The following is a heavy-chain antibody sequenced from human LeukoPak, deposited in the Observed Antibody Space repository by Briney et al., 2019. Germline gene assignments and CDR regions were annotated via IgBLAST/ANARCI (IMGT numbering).Heavy chain of an antibody. V-gene: IGHV3-30*02. D-gene: IGHD2-2*01. CDR2: IRYDGSNK. Sequence: GGSLRLSCAASGFTFSSYGMHWVRQAPGKGLEWVAFIRYDGSNKYYADSVKGRFTISRDNSKNTLYLQMNSLRAEDTAVYYCVKALKKDCSSTSCLDYWGQGTLVIVSS. CDR1: GFTFSSYG. CDR3: VKALKKDCSSTSCLDY. J-gene: IGHJ4*02.